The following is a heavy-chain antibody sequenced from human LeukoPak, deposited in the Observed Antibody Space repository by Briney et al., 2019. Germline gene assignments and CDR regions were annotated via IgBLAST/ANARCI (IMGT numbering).Heavy chain of an antibody. CDR2: IIPVFGKA. Sequence: ASVKVSCKASGGTFSSYAISWVRQAPGQGLEWMGGIIPVFGKANYAQKFQGRVTITTDESTSTAYMELSSLRSEDTAVYYCAVEMATISFDYWGQGTLVTVSS. J-gene: IGHJ4*02. CDR3: AVEMATISFDY. D-gene: IGHD5-24*01. V-gene: IGHV1-69*05. CDR1: GGTFSSYA.